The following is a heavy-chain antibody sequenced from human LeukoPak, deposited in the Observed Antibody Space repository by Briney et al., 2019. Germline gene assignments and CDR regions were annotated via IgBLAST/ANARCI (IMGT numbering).Heavy chain of an antibody. CDR1: GYSFTSYW. D-gene: IGHD2-15*01. CDR3: ARDTGYCSGGSCYVNWFDP. V-gene: IGHV5-51*01. J-gene: IGHJ5*02. CDR2: IYPGDSDT. Sequence: GESLKISCTGSGYSFTSYWIAWVRQMPGKGLEWMGIIYPGDSDTRYSPSFQGQVTISADKSISTAYLQWSSLKASDTAMYYCARDTGYCSGGSCYVNWFDPWGQGTLVTVSS.